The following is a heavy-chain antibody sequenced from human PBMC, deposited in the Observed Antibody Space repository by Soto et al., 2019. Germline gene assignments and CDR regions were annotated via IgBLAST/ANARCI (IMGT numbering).Heavy chain of an antibody. D-gene: IGHD3-16*01. CDR3: ARDSRLWGSTGWKRENLFDI. V-gene: IGHV1-69*18. Sequence: EQLEQSGAEVKRPGSSVKVSCKTSGGNFNTYPISWVRQAPGHRLEWMGKIIPIFGTPDYAQKFQGRVTINADEATTTVYMELRSLKSDDSAVYYCARDSRLWGSTGWKRENLFDIWGQGTMVTVSS. J-gene: IGHJ3*02. CDR2: IIPIFGTP. CDR1: GGNFNTYP.